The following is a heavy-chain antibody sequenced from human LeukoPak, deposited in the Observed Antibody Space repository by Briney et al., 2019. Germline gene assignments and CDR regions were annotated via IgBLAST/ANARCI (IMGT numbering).Heavy chain of an antibody. Sequence: GGSLRLSCAASGFTFDDYGMSWVRQAPGKGLEWVSGINWNGGSTGYADSVKGRFTISRDNAKNSLYLQMNSLRAEDTALYYCAKDIGFGELLEAFDIWGQGTMVTVSS. CDR1: GFTFDDYG. D-gene: IGHD3-10*01. J-gene: IGHJ3*02. CDR3: AKDIGFGELLEAFDI. CDR2: INWNGGST. V-gene: IGHV3-20*04.